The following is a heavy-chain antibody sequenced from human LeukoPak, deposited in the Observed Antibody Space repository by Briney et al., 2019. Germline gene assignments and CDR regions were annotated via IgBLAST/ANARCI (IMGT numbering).Heavy chain of an antibody. CDR3: ARAPRITMVRGVIYWFDP. V-gene: IGHV1-46*01. CDR1: GYTFTSYY. D-gene: IGHD3-10*01. Sequence: ASVKVSCKASGYTFTSYYMHWVRQAPGQGLEWMAIINPSGGSTRYAQKFQGRVTITRNTSISTAYMELSSLRSEDTAVYYCARAPRITMVRGVIYWFDPWGQGTLVTVSS. J-gene: IGHJ5*02. CDR2: INPSGGST.